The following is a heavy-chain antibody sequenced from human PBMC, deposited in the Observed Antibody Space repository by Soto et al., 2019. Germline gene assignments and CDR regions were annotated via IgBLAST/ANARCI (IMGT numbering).Heavy chain of an antibody. V-gene: IGHV4-39*01. Sequence: SQTLSLTCPVSGGSISSSSYYWGLIRQPPGKKLEWIGSIYYSGSTYYNQSLKSRVTISVDTSKKQFSLKLSSVTAADTAVYYCARQVRGCFDWLLRHDAFDIWGQGTMVTVSS. CDR3: ARQVRGCFDWLLRHDAFDI. D-gene: IGHD3-9*01. CDR1: GGSISSSSYY. CDR2: IYYSGST. J-gene: IGHJ3*02.